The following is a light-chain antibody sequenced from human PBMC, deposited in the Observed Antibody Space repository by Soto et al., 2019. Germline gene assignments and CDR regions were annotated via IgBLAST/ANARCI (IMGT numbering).Light chain of an antibody. CDR1: STDVGAYNY. Sequence: QSVLTQPPSASGSPGQSVTISCTGTSTDVGAYNYVSWYQQRPGKAPKLMIFEVTKRPSGVPDRFSGSKSGNTASLTVSGVLADDEADYYCSSYAGSNSFVFGTGTKLTVL. V-gene: IGLV2-8*01. CDR2: EVT. J-gene: IGLJ1*01. CDR3: SSYAGSNSFV.